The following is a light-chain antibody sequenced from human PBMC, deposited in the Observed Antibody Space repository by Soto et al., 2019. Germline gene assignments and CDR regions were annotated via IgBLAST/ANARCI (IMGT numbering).Light chain of an antibody. V-gene: IGKV2D-29*01. CDR3: MQGLHLPRT. CDR1: QSLLHSDGKTY. J-gene: IGKJ2*01. Sequence: DVVMTQSPLSLSVTPGQPASISCKSSQSLLHSDGKTYLSWYLQKPGQPPQLLIYAVSNRFSGVSDRFSGSGSGTDFTLRISRVEAEDVGLYYCMQGLHLPRTFGPGTKLQIK. CDR2: AVS.